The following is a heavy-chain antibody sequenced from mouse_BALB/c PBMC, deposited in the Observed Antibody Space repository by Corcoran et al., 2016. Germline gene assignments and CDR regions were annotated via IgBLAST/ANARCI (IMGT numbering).Heavy chain of an antibody. CDR3: ARKDGNYPYYFDY. CDR1: GYTFTDYN. CDR2: INPNNGGT. V-gene: IGHV1-18*01. D-gene: IGHD2-1*01. Sequence: EVLLQQSGPELVKPGASVKIPCKASGYTFTDYNMDWVKQSHGKSLEWIGDINPNNGGTIYNQKFKGKATLTVDKSSSTTYMELRSLTSEDTAGYYCARKDGNYPYYFDYWGQGTTLTVSS. J-gene: IGHJ2*01.